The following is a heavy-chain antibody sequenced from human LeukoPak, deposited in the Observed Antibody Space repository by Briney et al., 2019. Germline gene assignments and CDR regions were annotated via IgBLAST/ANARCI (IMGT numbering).Heavy chain of an antibody. V-gene: IGHV1-2*02. CDR3: ATDWDCIRPDCPFLH. J-gene: IGHJ4*02. D-gene: IGHD2-15*01. CDR1: GFTVIGLY. CDR2: INRNSGGT. Sequence: ASVKVSCKASGFTVIGLYIHWVRQAPGQGLQWMGWINRNSGGTKYAQNFQGSVTMTWDTSISTSYMESSSLRSDDTAVYYCATDWDCIRPDCPFLHWGQGTLVTVSP.